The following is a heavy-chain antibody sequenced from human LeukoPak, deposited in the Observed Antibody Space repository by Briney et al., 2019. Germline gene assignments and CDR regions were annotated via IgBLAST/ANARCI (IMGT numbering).Heavy chain of an antibody. D-gene: IGHD2-2*01. V-gene: IGHV5-51*01. CDR3: ARRVVVPAARQGDAFDI. CDR2: IYPGDSDT. Sequence: GESLKISCKGSGYSFTSYWIGWVRQMPGKGLEWMGIIYPGDSDTRYSPSFQGQVTISADKSISTAYLQWSSLKASDTAMYYCARRVVVPAARQGDAFDIWGQGTMVTVSS. CDR1: GYSFTSYW. J-gene: IGHJ3*02.